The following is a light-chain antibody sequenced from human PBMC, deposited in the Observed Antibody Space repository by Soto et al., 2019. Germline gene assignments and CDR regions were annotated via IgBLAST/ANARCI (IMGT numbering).Light chain of an antibody. V-gene: IGLV1-40*01. CDR1: SSNIVAGYD. Sequence: QSLLTQPPSVSGAPGQMFTISCPGISSNIVAGYDVHWYQQLPGTAPKLLIYGNSNRPSGVPDRFSGSKSGTSASLAITGLQAEDEADYYCQSYDSSLSGSVVFGGGTQLT. CDR3: QSYDSSLSGSVV. J-gene: IGLJ2*01. CDR2: GNS.